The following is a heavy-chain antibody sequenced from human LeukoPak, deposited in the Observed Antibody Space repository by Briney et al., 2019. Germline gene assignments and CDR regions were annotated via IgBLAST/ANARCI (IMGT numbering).Heavy chain of an antibody. V-gene: IGHV3-53*01. D-gene: IGHD4/OR15-4a*01. J-gene: IGHJ4*02. CDR3: ARRAGAYSHPYDY. CDR1: GFTFSSDS. Sequence: GGSLRLSCTVSGFTFSSDSMSWVRQAPGKGLEWVSFIYSGGSTHYSDSVKGRFTISRDNSKNTLYLQMNSLRAEDTAVYYCARRAGAYSHPYDYWGQGTLVTVSS. CDR2: IYSGGST.